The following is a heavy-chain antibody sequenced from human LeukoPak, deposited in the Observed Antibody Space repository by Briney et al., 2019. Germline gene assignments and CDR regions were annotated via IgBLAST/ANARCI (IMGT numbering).Heavy chain of an antibody. J-gene: IGHJ3*02. CDR3: ARVASTTRRHDAFDI. CDR1: GFTFSTYW. CDR2: INNDGSGT. Sequence: GSLRLSCAASGFTFSTYWMHWVRQVPGKGLVWVSRINNDGSGTFYADSVKGRFTISRDNSKNTLYLQMNSLRAEDTAVYYCARVASTTRRHDAFDIWGQGTMVTVSS. V-gene: IGHV3-74*01. D-gene: IGHD1-1*01.